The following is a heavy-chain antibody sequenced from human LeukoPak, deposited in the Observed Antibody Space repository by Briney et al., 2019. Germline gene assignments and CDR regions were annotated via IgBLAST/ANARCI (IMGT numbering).Heavy chain of an antibody. D-gene: IGHD2-15*01. J-gene: IGHJ6*02. CDR2: IKQDGSEK. CDR3: ARLGYCSGGSCIYYYGIDV. CDR1: GFIFSSYS. Sequence: GGSLRLSCAASGFIFSSYSMNWVRQAPGKGLEWVANIKQDGSEKYYVDSVKGRFTISRDNAKNSLYLQMNSLRAEDTAVYYCARLGYCSGGSCIYYYGIDVWGQGTTVTVSS. V-gene: IGHV3-7*01.